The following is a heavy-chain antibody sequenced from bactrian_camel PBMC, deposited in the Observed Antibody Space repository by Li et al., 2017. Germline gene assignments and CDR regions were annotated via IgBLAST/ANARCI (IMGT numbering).Heavy chain of an antibody. CDR3: VVGIWSLLSTECKAST. CDR1: GFSFDGSD. CDR2: ISAMNNGRI. D-gene: IGHD1*01. J-gene: IGHJ6*01. V-gene: IGHV3S60*01. Sequence: HVQLVESGGGLVQPGGSLRLSCTASGFSFDGSDVGWFRQAPGIECELVSSISAMNNGRISYGDSVKGRFTISQGAGNMFYLRMNSLRPEDTATYYCVVGIWSLLSTECKASTWGQGTQVTVS.